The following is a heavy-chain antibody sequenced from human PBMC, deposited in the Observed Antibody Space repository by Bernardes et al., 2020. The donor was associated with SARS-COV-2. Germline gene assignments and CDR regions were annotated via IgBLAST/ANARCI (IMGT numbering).Heavy chain of an antibody. CDR1: TFTFMNYG. Sequence: GGSLRLSCTTSTFTFMNYGMNWVRQAPGKGLEWVAGISGTGGGTYYADSVKGRFIISRDNSKNTLFLQMNSLRADDTGIYYCAKDTAPDVVSVPNSPYYYYYGVDVWGQGTTVTVS. CDR3: AKDTAPDVVSVPNSPYYYYYGVDV. V-gene: IGHV3-23*01. J-gene: IGHJ6*02. D-gene: IGHD5-18*01. CDR2: ISGTGGGT.